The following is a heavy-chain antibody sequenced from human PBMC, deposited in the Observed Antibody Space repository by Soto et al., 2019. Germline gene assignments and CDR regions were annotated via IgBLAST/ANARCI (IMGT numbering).Heavy chain of an antibody. V-gene: IGHV4-59*01. Sequence: SETLSLTCTVSGGSISSYYWSWIRQPPGKGLEWIGYIYYSGSTNYNPSLKSRVTISVDTSKNQFSLKLSSVTAADTAVYYCAGTIISPGHSSGWYFNAFDIWGQGTMVTVSS. CDR2: IYYSGST. CDR3: AGTIISPGHSSGWYFNAFDI. CDR1: GGSISSYY. J-gene: IGHJ3*02. D-gene: IGHD6-19*01.